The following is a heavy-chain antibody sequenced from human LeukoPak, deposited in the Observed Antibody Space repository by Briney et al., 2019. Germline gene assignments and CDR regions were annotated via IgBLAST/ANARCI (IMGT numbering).Heavy chain of an antibody. J-gene: IGHJ5*02. CDR3: ARVASSGWYGWFDP. Sequence: ASVKVSCKASGYTLTGYYMHWVRQAPGQGLEWMGWINPNSGGTNYAQSFQGRVTMTTDTSTSTAYMELRSLRSDDTAVYYCARVASSGWYGWFDPWGQGTLVTVSS. CDR1: GYTLTGYY. CDR2: INPNSGGT. D-gene: IGHD6-19*01. V-gene: IGHV1-2*02.